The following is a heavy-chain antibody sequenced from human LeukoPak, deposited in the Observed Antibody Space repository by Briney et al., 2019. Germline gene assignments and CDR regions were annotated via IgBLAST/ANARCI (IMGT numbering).Heavy chain of an antibody. Sequence: SETLSLSCTVSGGSISSYYWSWSRQPPGKGLGWIGYIYYSGSTNYNPSLKSRVTISVETSKNQFSLKMNSLTAADPAVYYCAGDGGKGYYGGNSGLFDYWGQGTLVTVSS. D-gene: IGHD4-23*01. CDR2: IYYSGST. V-gene: IGHV4-59*01. CDR3: AGDGGKGYYGGNSGLFDY. J-gene: IGHJ4*02. CDR1: GGSISSYY.